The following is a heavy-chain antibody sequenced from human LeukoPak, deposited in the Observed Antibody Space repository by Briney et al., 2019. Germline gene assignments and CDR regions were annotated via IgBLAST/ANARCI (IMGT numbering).Heavy chain of an antibody. J-gene: IGHJ3*02. CDR3: ARHQTTMIVVPGAFDI. D-gene: IGHD3-22*01. CDR2: IYTSGST. CDR1: GGSISSYY. Sequence: SETLSLTCTVSGGSISSYYWSWIRQPAGKGLEWIGRIYTSGSTNYNPSLKSRVTMSVDTSKNQFSLKLSSVTAADTAVYYCARHQTTMIVVPGAFDIWGQGTMVTVSS. V-gene: IGHV4-4*07.